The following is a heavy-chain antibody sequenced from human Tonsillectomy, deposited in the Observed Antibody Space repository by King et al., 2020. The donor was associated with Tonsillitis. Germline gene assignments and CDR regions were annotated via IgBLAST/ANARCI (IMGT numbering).Heavy chain of an antibody. Sequence: VQLVESGGGLVQPGGSLRLSCAASGFTFSSYWMHWVRQAPGKGLVWVSRINSDGSSTNYADSVKGRFTVSRDNAKNTLYLQMNSLRAEDTAVYYCSPLEPVDYGMDVWGQGTTVTVS. CDR1: GFTFSSYW. CDR3: SPLEPVDYGMDV. D-gene: IGHD1-1*01. V-gene: IGHV3-74*01. CDR2: INSDGSST. J-gene: IGHJ6*02.